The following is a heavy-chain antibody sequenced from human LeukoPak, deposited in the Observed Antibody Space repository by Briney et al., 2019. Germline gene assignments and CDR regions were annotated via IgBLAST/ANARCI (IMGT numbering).Heavy chain of an antibody. V-gene: IGHV3-23*01. Sequence: PGGSLRLSCAASGFTFSSYAMSWVRQAPGKGLEWVSAISGSGGSTYYADSVKGRFTISRDNSKNTLYLQMNSLRAEDTAVYYCAKVMWKTSVTTLVDYWGQGTLVTVSS. CDR3: AKVMWKTSVTTLVDY. J-gene: IGHJ4*02. D-gene: IGHD4-17*01. CDR1: GFTFSSYA. CDR2: ISGSGGST.